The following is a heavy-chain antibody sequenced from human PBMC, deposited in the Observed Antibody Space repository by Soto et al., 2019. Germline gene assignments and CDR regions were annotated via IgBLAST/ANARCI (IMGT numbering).Heavy chain of an antibody. CDR2: ISYDGSNK. V-gene: IGHV3-30-3*01. J-gene: IGHJ4*02. D-gene: IGHD3-22*01. Sequence: QVQLVESGGGVVQPGRSLRLSCAASGFTFSNYAMHWVRQAPGKGLEWVAVISYDGSNKYYADSVKGRFTISRDNSKNALCLQMNSLRAEGTAVYYCAREPAYYYDSSGSSVPFGHGGQGTLVTVSS. CDR3: AREPAYYYDSSGSSVPFGH. CDR1: GFTFSNYA.